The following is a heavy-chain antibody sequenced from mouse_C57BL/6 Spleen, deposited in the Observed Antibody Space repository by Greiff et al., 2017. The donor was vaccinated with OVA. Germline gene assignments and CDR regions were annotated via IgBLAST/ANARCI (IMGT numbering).Heavy chain of an antibody. CDR2: INYDGSST. V-gene: IGHV5-16*01. J-gene: IGHJ4*01. D-gene: IGHD1-1*01. CDR1: GFTFSDYY. Sequence: EVQLVESEGGLVQPGSSMKLSCTASGFTFSDYYMAWVRQVPEKVLEWVANINYDGSSTYYLDSLKSRFIISRDNAKNILYLQMSSLKSEDTATYYCAREASDYYGSSPYYAMDYWGQGTSVTVSS. CDR3: AREASDYYGSSPYYAMDY.